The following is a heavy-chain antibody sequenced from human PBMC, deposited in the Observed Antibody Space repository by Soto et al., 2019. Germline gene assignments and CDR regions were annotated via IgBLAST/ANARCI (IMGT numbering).Heavy chain of an antibody. J-gene: IGHJ5*02. CDR1: GGSISSYY. V-gene: IGHV4-59*01. Sequence: PSETLSLTCTVSGGSISSYYWSWIRQPPGKGLEWIGYIYYSGSTNYNPSLKSRVTISVDTSKNQFSLKLSSVTAADTAVYYCASLDAQGRYNRFDPWGRGTLVTVSS. D-gene: IGHD3-10*01. CDR2: IYYSGST. CDR3: ASLDAQGRYNRFDP.